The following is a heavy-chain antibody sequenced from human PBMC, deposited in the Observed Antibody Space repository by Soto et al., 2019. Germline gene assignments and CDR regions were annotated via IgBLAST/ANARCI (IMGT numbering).Heavy chain of an antibody. J-gene: IGHJ6*02. CDR3: ARTHMGAQPVYYGMDV. Sequence: SGPTLVNPTQTLTLTCTFSGFSLSTSGMCVSWIRQPPGKALEWLARIDWDDDKYYSTSLKTRLTISKDTSKNQVVLTMTNMDPVDTATYYCARTHMGAQPVYYGMDVWGQGTTVTVSS. CDR2: IDWDDDK. V-gene: IGHV2-70*11. D-gene: IGHD1-26*01. CDR1: GFSLSTSGMC.